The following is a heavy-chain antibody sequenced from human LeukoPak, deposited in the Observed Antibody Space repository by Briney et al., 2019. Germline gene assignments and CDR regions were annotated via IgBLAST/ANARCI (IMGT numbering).Heavy chain of an antibody. J-gene: IGHJ4*02. Sequence: RASVKVSCKASGYTFTGYYMHWVRQAPGQGLEWMGWINPNSGGTNYAQKFQGRVTMTRDTSISTAYMELSRLRSEDTAVYYCARAAPGYSSSWYVYWGQGTLVTVSS. V-gene: IGHV1-2*02. CDR2: INPNSGGT. CDR1: GYTFTGYY. D-gene: IGHD6-13*01. CDR3: ARAAPGYSSSWYVY.